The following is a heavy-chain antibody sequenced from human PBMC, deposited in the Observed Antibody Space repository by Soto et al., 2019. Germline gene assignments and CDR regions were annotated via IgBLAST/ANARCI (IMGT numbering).Heavy chain of an antibody. D-gene: IGHD6-13*01. CDR3: EAVGAAADDNFYYMDV. CDR2: IKSKTDGGTT. Sequence: GGSMRLSCAASGVTFSNAWMSWVRQAQGKGLKWVGRIKSKTDGGTTDYDAPVKGRFTISRDDSKNTLYLQMNSLKTEDKAVYYCEAVGAAADDNFYYMDVWGKGTTVTGSS. CDR1: GVTFSNAW. J-gene: IGHJ6*03. V-gene: IGHV3-15*01.